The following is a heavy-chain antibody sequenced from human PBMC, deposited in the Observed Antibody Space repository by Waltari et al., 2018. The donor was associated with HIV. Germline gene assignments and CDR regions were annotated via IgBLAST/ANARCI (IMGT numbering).Heavy chain of an antibody. V-gene: IGHV1-46*01. Sequence: QVQLVQSGPAVKKPGASVKVSCKASGYTFTNYYIHWVRTAPGQGLEWMGIINPRGGSTSFPRRFEGSLRSEDTAVYYCARGSRYCSGDTCSEPKYYFHYWGQGTQVTVSS. CDR1: GYTFTNYY. D-gene: IGHD2-15*01. CDR3: FHY. J-gene: IGHJ4*02. CDR2: INPRGGST.